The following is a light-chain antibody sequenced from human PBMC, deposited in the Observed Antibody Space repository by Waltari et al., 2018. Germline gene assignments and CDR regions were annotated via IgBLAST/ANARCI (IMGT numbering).Light chain of an antibody. CDR1: SSDVGDYNY. J-gene: IGLJ3*02. V-gene: IGLV2-8*01. CDR3: SSYAGSNNRV. Sequence: QSALTQPPSASGSPGQSVPISCTGTSSDVGDYNYVSWYQQHPGKAPKLMIYEASQRPSGVPDRFSGSKSGNTASLTVSGLQAEDEADYYCSSYAGSNNRVFGGGTKLTVL. CDR2: EAS.